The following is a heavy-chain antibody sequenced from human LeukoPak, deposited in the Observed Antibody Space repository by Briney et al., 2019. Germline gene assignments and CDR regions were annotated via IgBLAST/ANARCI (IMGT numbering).Heavy chain of an antibody. CDR3: ANQMGSTRGAFDI. J-gene: IGHJ3*02. V-gene: IGHV3-9*01. Sequence: GRSLRLSCAASGFTFDDYGMHWVRQAPGKGLEWVSGISWNSGNIGYADSVKGRFTISRDNAKNSLRLQMNSLRAEDTALYYCANQMGSTRGAFDIWGQGTMVTVSS. CDR1: GFTFDDYG. CDR2: ISWNSGNI. D-gene: IGHD2-2*01.